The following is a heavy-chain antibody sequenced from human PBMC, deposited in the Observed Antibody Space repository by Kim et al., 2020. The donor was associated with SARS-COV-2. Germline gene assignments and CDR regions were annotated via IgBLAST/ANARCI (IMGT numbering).Heavy chain of an antibody. V-gene: IGHV3-23*01. CDR2: ISGSGGST. Sequence: GGSLRLSCAASGFTFSSYAMSWVRQAPGKGLEWVSAISGSGGSTYYADSVKGRFTISRDNSKNTLYLQMNSLRAEDTAVYYCAKEGYSGYDQGLREGLDHWGQGTLVTVSS. CDR3: AKEGYSGYDQGLREGLDH. J-gene: IGHJ5*02. CDR1: GFTFSSYA. D-gene: IGHD5-12*01.